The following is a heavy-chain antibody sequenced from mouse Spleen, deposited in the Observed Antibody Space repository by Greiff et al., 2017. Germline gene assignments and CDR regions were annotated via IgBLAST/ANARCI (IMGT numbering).Heavy chain of an antibody. CDR1: GFTFSSYA. D-gene: IGHD2-3*01. V-gene: IGHV5-9-3*01. J-gene: IGHJ4*01. CDR3: ARQGGYDPYAMDY. CDR2: ISSGGSYT. Sequence: EVQLVESGGGLVKPGGSLKLSCAASGFTFSSYAMSWVRQTPEKRLEWVATISSGGSYTYYPDSVKGRFTISRDNAKNTLYLQMSSLRSEDTAMYYCARQGGYDPYAMDYWGQGTSVTVSS.